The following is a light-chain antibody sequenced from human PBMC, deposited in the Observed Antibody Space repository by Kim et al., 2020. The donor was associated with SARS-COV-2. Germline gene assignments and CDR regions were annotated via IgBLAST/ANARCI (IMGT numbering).Light chain of an antibody. CDR3: QQYYTTPLT. J-gene: IGKJ4*01. Sequence: DIVMTQSPDSLVVSLGERATINCKSSQSVLYSSNNKNYLTWYQQKPGQPPKLLIYWASTRESGVPDRFSGSGSGTDFTLTISSLQAEDAAVYYCQQYYTTPLTFGGGTKLEI. V-gene: IGKV4-1*01. CDR1: QSVLYSSNNKNY. CDR2: WAS.